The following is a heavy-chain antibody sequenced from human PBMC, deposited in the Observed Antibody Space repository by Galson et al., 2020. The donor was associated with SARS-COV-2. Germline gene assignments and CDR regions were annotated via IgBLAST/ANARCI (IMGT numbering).Heavy chain of an antibody. CDR2: ITGTSDYI. V-gene: IGHV3-21*01. Sequence: GESLKISCRISGFRFSDFSMTWVRQAPGKGLEWVSSITGTSDYIYYSDSVRGRFTIYRDNADNSVHLQMNSLRAEDTAMYYCARDEGSFVVVTRMDIWGQGTMVTVSS. J-gene: IGHJ6*01. CDR1: GFRFSDFS. CDR3: ARDEGSFVVVTRMDI. D-gene: IGHD2-21*02.